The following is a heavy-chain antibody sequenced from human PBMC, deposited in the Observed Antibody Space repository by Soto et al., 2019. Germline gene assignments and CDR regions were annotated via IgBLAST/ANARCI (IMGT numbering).Heavy chain of an antibody. CDR2: IYYSGST. Sequence: PSETLSLTCTVSGGSISSSSYYWGWIRQPPGKGLEWIGSIYYSGSTYYNPSLKSRVTISVDTSKNQFSLKLSSVTAADTAVYYCARGSRVGYSYGQTLDYWGQGTLVTAPQ. D-gene: IGHD5-18*01. CDR1: GGSISSSSYY. V-gene: IGHV4-39*01. CDR3: ARGSRVGYSYGQTLDY. J-gene: IGHJ4*02.